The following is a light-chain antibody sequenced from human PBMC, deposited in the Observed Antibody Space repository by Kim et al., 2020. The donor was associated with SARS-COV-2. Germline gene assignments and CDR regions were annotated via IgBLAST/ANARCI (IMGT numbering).Light chain of an antibody. J-gene: IGLJ3*02. CDR1: SGSIASTS. CDR3: QSHDGSPWV. Sequence: NFMLTQPHSVSESPGKTVTISCTRSSGSIASTSVQWYQQRPGSSPTIVIYEDNRRPSGVPDRFSASIDSSPNSASLTISGLKTEDEADYYCQSHDGSPWVFGGGTQLTVL. V-gene: IGLV6-57*01. CDR2: EDN.